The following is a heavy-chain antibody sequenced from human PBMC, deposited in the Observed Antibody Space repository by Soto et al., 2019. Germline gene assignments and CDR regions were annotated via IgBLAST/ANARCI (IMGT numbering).Heavy chain of an antibody. D-gene: IGHD3-10*01. CDR2: INHSGST. CDR1: CGSFSGYY. CDR3: ARLLLRLRVDY. V-gene: IGHV4-34*01. J-gene: IGHJ4*02. Sequence: SETLSLTCAVYCGSFSGYYWSWIRQPPGKGLEWIGEINHSGSTNYNPSLKSRVTISVDTSKNQFSLKLSSVTAADTAVYYCARLLLRLRVDYWGQGTLVTVSS.